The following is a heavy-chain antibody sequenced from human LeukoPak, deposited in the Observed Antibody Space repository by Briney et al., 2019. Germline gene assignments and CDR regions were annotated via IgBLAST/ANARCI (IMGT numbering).Heavy chain of an antibody. Sequence: PGGSLRLSCGVSGLTFSSAWMSWVRQAPGKGLEWVGRIKSKTDGGTTDYATPVKGRFTISRDDSKNMLYLQMNSLKTEDTAVYYCNTDSLVINYWGQGTLVTVSS. CDR3: NTDSLVINY. D-gene: IGHD2-21*01. V-gene: IGHV3-15*01. CDR1: GLTFSSAW. CDR2: IKSKTDGGTT. J-gene: IGHJ4*02.